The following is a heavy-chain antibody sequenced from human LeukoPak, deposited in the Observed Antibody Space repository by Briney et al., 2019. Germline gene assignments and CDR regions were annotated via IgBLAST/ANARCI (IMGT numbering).Heavy chain of an antibody. CDR1: GFDFNSYA. CDR2: IRYDGSEK. Sequence: GGSLRLSCAVSGFDFNSYAMDWIRQAPGKGLEWVAFIRYDGSEKYSADSVKGRFTISRDNSKRTLYLQMSSLRVEDTAVYYCARDKSYFGSGTFYYFDSWGQGTLVTVSS. D-gene: IGHD3-10*01. J-gene: IGHJ4*02. CDR3: ARDKSYFGSGTFYYFDS. V-gene: IGHV3-30*02.